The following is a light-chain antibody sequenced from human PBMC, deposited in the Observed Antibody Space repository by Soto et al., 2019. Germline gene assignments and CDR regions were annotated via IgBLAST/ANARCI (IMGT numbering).Light chain of an antibody. CDR2: GAS. CDR3: QQYCSSPRIT. J-gene: IGKJ5*01. CDR1: QSVSSSY. Sequence: EIVLTQSPGTLSLSPGERATLSCRASQSVSSSYLTWYQQKPGQAPRLLIYGASSRATGIPDRFSGSGSGTDFTLTISRLEPEDFAVYYCQQYCSSPRITFGQGTRLEIK. V-gene: IGKV3-20*01.